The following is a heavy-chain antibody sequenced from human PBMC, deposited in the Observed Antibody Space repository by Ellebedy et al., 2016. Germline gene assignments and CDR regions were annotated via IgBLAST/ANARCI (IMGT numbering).Heavy chain of an antibody. Sequence: GGSLRLSXAASGFSFSSYSMNWVRQAPGKGLEWVSIISSGTKHIHYADSVRGRFTISRDNAKNSLFLQMNSLRAEDTALYYCARVRGGGMDVWGQGTTVAVSS. CDR1: GFSFSSYS. V-gene: IGHV3-21*01. CDR2: ISSGTKHI. J-gene: IGHJ6*02. CDR3: ARVRGGGMDV. D-gene: IGHD3-10*01.